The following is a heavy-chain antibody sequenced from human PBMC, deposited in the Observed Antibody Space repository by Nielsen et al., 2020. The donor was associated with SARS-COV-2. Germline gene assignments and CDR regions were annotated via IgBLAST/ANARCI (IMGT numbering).Heavy chain of an antibody. Sequence: GESLKISCAASGFTFSDSSMHWVRQASGKGLEWVGRIRSKSYSYATAYDASMKGRFTISRDDSKNTAYLLMNSLKIDDTAVYYCARVNPTSGSWFDAFDIWGQGTLVTVSS. CDR2: IRSKSYSYAT. V-gene: IGHV3-73*01. J-gene: IGHJ3*02. D-gene: IGHD1-26*01. CDR1: GFTFSDSS. CDR3: ARVNPTSGSWFDAFDI.